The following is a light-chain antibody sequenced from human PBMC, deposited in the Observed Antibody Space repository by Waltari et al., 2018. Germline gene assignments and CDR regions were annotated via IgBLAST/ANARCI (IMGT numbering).Light chain of an antibody. CDR1: QSVRGS. J-gene: IGKJ1*01. Sequence: EIVLTQSPGTLSLSPGERATLSCRASQSVRGSLAWFQQKAGQAPRRLIYGVSSRATGIPERFSGSGSGTDFSLTISRLEPEDFAVYYCQHYVRLPATFGQGTKVEIK. CDR2: GVS. V-gene: IGKV3-20*01. CDR3: QHYVRLPAT.